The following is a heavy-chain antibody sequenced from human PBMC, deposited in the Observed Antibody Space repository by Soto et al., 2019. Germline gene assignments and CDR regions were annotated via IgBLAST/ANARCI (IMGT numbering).Heavy chain of an antibody. CDR3: ARSNMYFAY. Sequence: ASVKVSCKASGYTFTSYGISRVRQAPGQGLEWMGWISTYNGNTNYPQKVQGRVTLTTDTSTSTAYMELRSLRSDDTAVYYCARSNMYFAYWGQGSLVTVSS. CDR1: GYTFTSYG. CDR2: ISTYNGNT. V-gene: IGHV1-18*01. J-gene: IGHJ4*02.